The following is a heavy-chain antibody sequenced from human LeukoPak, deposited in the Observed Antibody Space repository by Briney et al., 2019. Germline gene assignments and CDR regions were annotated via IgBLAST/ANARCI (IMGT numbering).Heavy chain of an antibody. CDR1: GFTFSSYA. D-gene: IGHD3-9*01. Sequence: GGSLRLSRAASGFTFSSYAMSWVRQAPGKGLEWVSAISGSGGSTYYADSVKGRFTISRDNSKNTLYLQMNSLRAEDTAVYYCAKFVWSYYDILTGYDYWGQGTLVTVSS. CDR3: AKFVWSYYDILTGYDY. CDR2: ISGSGGST. V-gene: IGHV3-23*01. J-gene: IGHJ4*02.